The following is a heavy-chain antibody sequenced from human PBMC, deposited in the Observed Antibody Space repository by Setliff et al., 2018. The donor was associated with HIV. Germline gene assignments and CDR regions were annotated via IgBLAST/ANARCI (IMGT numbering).Heavy chain of an antibody. Sequence: LRLSCAASGFSLSIYEMNWVRQAPGKGLEWLSYISSSSGTILYVDSVQGRFTISRDNAKNSLYLQMNSLRAEDTAVYYCARSHYDSRGYYYRGDAFDIWGLGTMVTVSS. CDR1: GFSLSIYE. CDR2: ISSSSGTI. CDR3: ARSHYDSRGYYYRGDAFDI. V-gene: IGHV3-48*03. J-gene: IGHJ3*02. D-gene: IGHD3-22*01.